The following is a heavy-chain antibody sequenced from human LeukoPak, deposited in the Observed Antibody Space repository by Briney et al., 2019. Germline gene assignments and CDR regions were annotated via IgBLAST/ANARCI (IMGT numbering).Heavy chain of an antibody. J-gene: IGHJ4*02. CDR1: GYSFSSYG. CDR3: ARGQYYFDS. CDR2: ISANNFNT. D-gene: IGHD4-11*01. Sequence: ASVKVSCKASGYSFSSYGLSWVRQAPGQGLEWMGWISANNFNTNYAERLQGRVTMTIDTSTRTAYMELRSLTSDDTAVYYCARGQYYFDSWGQGTLVSVS. V-gene: IGHV1-18*01.